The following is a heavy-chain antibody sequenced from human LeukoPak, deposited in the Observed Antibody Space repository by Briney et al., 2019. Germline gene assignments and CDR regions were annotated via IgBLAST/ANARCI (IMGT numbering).Heavy chain of an antibody. J-gene: IGHJ4*02. CDR3: ARRYSSGWYGTYFDY. Sequence: GGSLRLSCATSGFTFSSYGIHWVRQAPGKGLEWVANIKQDGSEKYYVDSVKGRFTISRDNAKNSLYLQMNSLRAEDTAVYYCARRYSSGWYGTYFDYWGQGTLVTVSS. V-gene: IGHV3-7*01. D-gene: IGHD6-19*01. CDR1: GFTFSSYG. CDR2: IKQDGSEK.